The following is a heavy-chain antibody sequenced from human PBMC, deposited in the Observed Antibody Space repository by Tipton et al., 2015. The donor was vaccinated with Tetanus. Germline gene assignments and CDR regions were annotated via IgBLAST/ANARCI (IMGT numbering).Heavy chain of an antibody. J-gene: IGHJ4*02. CDR2: MYYSGST. CDR3: ATDPQMAY. Sequence: TLSLTCTVSGGSISSNTYYWGWIRQPPGKGLEWIGSMYYSGSTYYNPSLNSRVTISVDTSKNQFSLKLNSVIAADTAVYYCATDPQMAYWGQGTLVTVSS. CDR1: GGSISSNTYY. V-gene: IGHV4-39*02. D-gene: IGHD5-24*01.